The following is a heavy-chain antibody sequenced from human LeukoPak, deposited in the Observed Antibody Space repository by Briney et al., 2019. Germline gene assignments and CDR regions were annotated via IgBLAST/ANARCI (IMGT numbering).Heavy chain of an antibody. V-gene: IGHV3-30*02. J-gene: IGHJ4*02. CDR2: TQFDGNKK. CDR3: AKVLQLYGDFDY. Sequence: GGSLRLSCAASGFSFSNYGMHWVRQAPGKGLEWVAFTQFDGNKKYYADSVKGRFTISRDNSKNTLYLQMNRLRAEDTAVYYCAKVLQLYGDFDYWGQGTLVTVSS. D-gene: IGHD4-17*01. CDR1: GFSFSNYG.